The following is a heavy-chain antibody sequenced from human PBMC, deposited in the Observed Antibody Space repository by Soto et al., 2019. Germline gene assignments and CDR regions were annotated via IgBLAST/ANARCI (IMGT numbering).Heavy chain of an antibody. Sequence: QVQLQESGPGLVKPSQTLSLTCTVSGGSISGGGYYWSWIRQHPGKGLEWIGYIYYSGGTYYNPSLKSRVTISVDTSENQFSLRLSSVTAADTAVYYCARKDSGYADYMDVWGKGTTVTVSS. V-gene: IGHV4-31*03. J-gene: IGHJ6*03. CDR2: IYYSGGT. D-gene: IGHD5-12*01. CDR3: ARKDSGYADYMDV. CDR1: GGSISGGGYY.